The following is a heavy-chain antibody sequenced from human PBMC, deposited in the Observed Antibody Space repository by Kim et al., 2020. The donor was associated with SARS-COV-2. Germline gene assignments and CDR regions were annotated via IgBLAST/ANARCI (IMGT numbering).Heavy chain of an antibody. D-gene: IGHD6-13*01. CDR3: VRGRIAAAGGINYYYYGMDV. Sequence: SETLSLTCAVYGGSFSGYYWSWIRQPPGKGLEWIGEINHSGSTNYNPSLKSRVTISVDTSKNQFSLKLSSVTAADTAVYYCVRGRIAAAGGINYYYYGMDVWGQGTTVPVSS. V-gene: IGHV4-34*01. J-gene: IGHJ6*02. CDR2: INHSGST. CDR1: GGSFSGYY.